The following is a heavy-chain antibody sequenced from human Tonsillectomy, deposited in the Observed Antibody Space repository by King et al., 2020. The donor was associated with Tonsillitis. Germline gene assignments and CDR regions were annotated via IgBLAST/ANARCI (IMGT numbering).Heavy chain of an antibody. V-gene: IGHV4-59*01. Sequence: QVQLQESGPGLVKPSETLSLTCTVSGGSISSYYWSWIRQPPGKGLEWIGYMYYSGTTNYNPSLKSRVTISVDTSKNQFSLKLSSVTAADTAVYYCARVVVGATPDYYYYYMDVWGKGTTVTVSS. CDR3: ARVVVGATPDYYYYYMDV. CDR2: MYYSGTT. J-gene: IGHJ6*03. CDR1: GGSISSYY. D-gene: IGHD2-21*01.